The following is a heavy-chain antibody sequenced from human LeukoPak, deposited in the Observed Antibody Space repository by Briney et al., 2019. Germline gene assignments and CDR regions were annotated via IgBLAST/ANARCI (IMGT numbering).Heavy chain of an antibody. J-gene: IGHJ3*02. CDR1: GFTFSAFA. CDR3: AGSVGYAFDI. V-gene: IGHV3-73*01. CDR2: IRTKPDSYAT. Sequence: GGSLRLSCAASGFTFSAFAMHWVRQAPGKGLEWVGRIRTKPDSYATAYAASVKGRFTISRDDSKNTAYLQMNSLKTEDTAVYYCAGSVGYAFDIWGQGTMVTVSS. D-gene: IGHD2-2*03.